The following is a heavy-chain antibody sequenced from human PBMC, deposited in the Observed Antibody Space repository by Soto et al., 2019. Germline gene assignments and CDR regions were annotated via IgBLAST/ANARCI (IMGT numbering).Heavy chain of an antibody. J-gene: IGHJ5*02. V-gene: IGHV4-59*01. CDR3: ARWGRDSSGGIARWFDP. D-gene: IGHD6-19*01. CDR2: IYYSGST. CDR1: GGSISSYY. Sequence: SETLSLTCTVSGGSISSYYWSWIRQPPGKGLEWIGYIYYSGSTNYNPSLKSRVTITVDTSKNQFSLKLSSVTAADTAVYYCARWGRDSSGGIARWFDPWGQGTLVTVSS.